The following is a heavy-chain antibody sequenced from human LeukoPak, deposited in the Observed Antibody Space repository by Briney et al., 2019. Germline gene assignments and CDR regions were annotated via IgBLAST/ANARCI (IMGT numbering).Heavy chain of an antibody. D-gene: IGHD3-9*01. CDR3: ARHSSYDTLTGYLEGWFDP. J-gene: IGHJ5*02. V-gene: IGHV4-39*01. Sequence: PSETLSLTCTVAGGSISSSSYYWGWIRQPPGKGLEWIGSIYYSGSTYYNPSLKSRVTISVDTSKNQFSLKLSSVTAADTAVYYCARHSSYDTLTGYLEGWFDPSGQGTLVTVSS. CDR2: IYYSGST. CDR1: GGSISSSSYY.